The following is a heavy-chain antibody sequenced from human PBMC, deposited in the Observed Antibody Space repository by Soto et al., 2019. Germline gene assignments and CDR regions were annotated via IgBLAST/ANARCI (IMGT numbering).Heavy chain of an antibody. Sequence: GGSLRLSCAASGFAFSGYWVSWVRQAPRKGLEWVANIKQDGSEKYYVDSVKGRFTISRDNAKNSLYLQMHSLRAEDTAVYYCVRLDGNYPFDYWGQGTLVTVSS. CDR3: VRLDGNYPFDY. D-gene: IGHD1-7*01. CDR1: GFAFSGYW. CDR2: IKQDGSEK. V-gene: IGHV3-7*03. J-gene: IGHJ4*02.